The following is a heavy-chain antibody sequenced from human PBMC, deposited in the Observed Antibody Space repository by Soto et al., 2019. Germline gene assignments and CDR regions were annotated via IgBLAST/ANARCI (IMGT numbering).Heavy chain of an antibody. CDR3: ASSIVVVTALDY. V-gene: IGHV1-3*05. CDR2: INAGNGNT. D-gene: IGHD2-21*02. CDR1: GYTFTSYA. Sequence: QVQLVQSGAEEQKPGASVKVSCKASGYTFTSYAMHWVRQAPGQRLEWMGWINAGNGNTKYSQKFQGRVTITRDTSASTDYLELSSLRSEDTAVYYCASSIVVVTALDYWGQGTLVTVSS. J-gene: IGHJ4*02.